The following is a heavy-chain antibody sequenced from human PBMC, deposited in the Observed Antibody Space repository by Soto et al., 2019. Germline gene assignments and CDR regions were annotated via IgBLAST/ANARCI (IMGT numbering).Heavy chain of an antibody. CDR3: AKGRAPSGWYPPYYYGMDV. D-gene: IGHD6-19*01. CDR2: VSGSGGNT. CDR1: GFTFSTYA. J-gene: IGHJ6*02. V-gene: IGHV3-23*01. Sequence: VQLLESGGGLLQPGGSLRLSCAASGFTFSTYAMTWVLQAPGKGPEWVSSVSGSGGNTLYADSVKGRFTISRDNSKNTLYLQMNSLRAGDTAVYYCAKGRAPSGWYPPYYYGMDVWGQGTTVIVSS.